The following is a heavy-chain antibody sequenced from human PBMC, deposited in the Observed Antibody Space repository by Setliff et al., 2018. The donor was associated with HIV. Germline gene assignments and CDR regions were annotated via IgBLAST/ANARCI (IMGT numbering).Heavy chain of an antibody. D-gene: IGHD3-10*01. CDR3: ANAPYPRGAFDV. CDR1: GGYINNYY. Sequence: SETLSLTCTVSGGYINNYYWSWIRQPPGKGLEWIGSIYYSGSTYYNPSLKSRVTISVDMSKNQFSLKLTSVTAADTAMYYCANAPYPRGAFDVWGQGTVVTVSS. J-gene: IGHJ3*01. CDR2: IYYSGST. V-gene: IGHV4-59*05.